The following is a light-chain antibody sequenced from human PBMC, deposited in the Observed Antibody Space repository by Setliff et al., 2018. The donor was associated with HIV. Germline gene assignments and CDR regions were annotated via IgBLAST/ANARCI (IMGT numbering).Light chain of an antibody. CDR1: SPDVGGYDY. Sequence: QSALTQPASVSGSPGQSITISCTGTSPDVGGYDYVSWYQHHTGKAPKLIIFDVNNRPSGIANRFSGSKSGNTASLTISGLQAEDEGDYYCSSYTSSSSVFGGGTKVTV. V-gene: IGLV2-14*01. J-gene: IGLJ3*02. CDR2: DVN. CDR3: SSYTSSSSV.